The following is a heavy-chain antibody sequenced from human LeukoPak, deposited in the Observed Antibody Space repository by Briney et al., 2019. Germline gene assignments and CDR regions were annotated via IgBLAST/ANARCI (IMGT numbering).Heavy chain of an antibody. CDR2: IYFGGST. J-gene: IGHJ3*02. V-gene: IGHV3-53*01. CDR3: ARDGFSSGYPYDAFDI. Sequence: PGGSLTLSCAASGFTVSSNYMSWVRQAPGKGLEWVSVIYFGGSTYYADSVKGRFTISRDNSKNPLYLQMTSLRAEDTAVYYCARDGFSSGYPYDAFDIWGQGTMVTVSS. CDR1: GFTVSSNY. D-gene: IGHD3-22*01.